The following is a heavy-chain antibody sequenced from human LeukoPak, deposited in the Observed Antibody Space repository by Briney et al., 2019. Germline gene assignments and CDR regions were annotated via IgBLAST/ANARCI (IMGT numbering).Heavy chain of an antibody. D-gene: IGHD2-2*02. CDR1: GFTFSSYG. Sequence: GGSLRLSCAASGFTFSSYGMHWVRQAPGKGLEWVAVIWYDGSNKYYADSVKGRFTISRDNSKNTLYLQMYSLRAEDTAVYYCARGGYCSSTSCYTGRFDYWGQGTLVTVSS. J-gene: IGHJ4*02. V-gene: IGHV3-33*01. CDR3: ARGGYCSSTSCYTGRFDY. CDR2: IWYDGSNK.